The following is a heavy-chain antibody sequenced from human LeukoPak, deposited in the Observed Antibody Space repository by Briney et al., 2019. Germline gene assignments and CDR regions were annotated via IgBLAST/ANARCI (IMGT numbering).Heavy chain of an antibody. CDR3: ARGLGGYPNGADWYFDL. D-gene: IGHD5-12*01. J-gene: IGHJ2*01. CDR1: GGSISSSSYY. CDR2: IYYSGST. V-gene: IGHV4-39*01. Sequence: PSETLSLTCTVSGGSISSSSYYWGWIRQPPGKGLEWIGSIYYSGSTYYNPSLKSRVTISVDTSKNQFSLKLSSVTAADTAVYYCARGLGGYPNGADWYFDLWGRGTLVTVSS.